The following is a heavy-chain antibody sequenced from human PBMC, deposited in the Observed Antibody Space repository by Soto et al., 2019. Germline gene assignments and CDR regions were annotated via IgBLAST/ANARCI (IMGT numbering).Heavy chain of an antibody. Sequence: PSETLSLTCTVSGGSINSNSYYWGWIRQPPGKGLEWIGSIYYSGSTYYNPSLESRVTISVDTSKNQFSLKLSSVTAADTAVYYCARQDYDFWRGNWFDPWGQGTLVTVSS. CDR3: ARQDYDFWRGNWFDP. CDR2: IYYSGST. CDR1: GGSINSNSYY. V-gene: IGHV4-39*01. J-gene: IGHJ5*02. D-gene: IGHD3-3*01.